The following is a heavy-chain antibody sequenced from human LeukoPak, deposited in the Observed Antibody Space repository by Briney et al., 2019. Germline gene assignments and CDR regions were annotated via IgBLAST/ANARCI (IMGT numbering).Heavy chain of an antibody. J-gene: IGHJ4*02. CDR2: ISDSAGTT. Sequence: SGGSLRLSCTASGFTFSRYDMSWVRQAPGKGLEWVSGISDSAGTTYYADSVKGRFSISRDNSKNTLYLQMNSLRAEDTAVYYCARGKVLYAAFDYWGQGTLVTVSS. CDR1: GFTFSRYD. V-gene: IGHV3-23*01. CDR3: ARGKVLYAAFDY. D-gene: IGHD2-2*02.